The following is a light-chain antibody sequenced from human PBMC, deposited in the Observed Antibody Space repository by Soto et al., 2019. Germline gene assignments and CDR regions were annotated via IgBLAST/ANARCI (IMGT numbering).Light chain of an antibody. V-gene: IGKV3-11*01. CDR1: QSVGTY. Sequence: EIVLTQSPATLSLSPGERATLSCRASQSVGTYLAWYQQKPGQAPRLLIYDASNRAAGVPVRFSGGGSGTDFTLTISSLQPEDVATYYCQNYNGAPRGFGQGTRLEIK. J-gene: IGKJ5*01. CDR3: QNYNGAPRG. CDR2: DAS.